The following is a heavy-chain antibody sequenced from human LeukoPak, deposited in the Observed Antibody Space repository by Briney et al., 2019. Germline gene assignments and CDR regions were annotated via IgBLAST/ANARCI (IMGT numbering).Heavy chain of an antibody. J-gene: IGHJ4*02. Sequence: PGGSLRLSCAASGFTFSSYAMHWVRQAPGKGLEWVAVISYDGSNKYYADSVKGRFTISRDNPKNTLYLQMNSLRAEDTAVYYCAREFVTTLDYWGQGTLVTVSS. D-gene: IGHD4-17*01. CDR3: AREFVTTLDY. V-gene: IGHV3-30-3*01. CDR2: ISYDGSNK. CDR1: GFTFSSYA.